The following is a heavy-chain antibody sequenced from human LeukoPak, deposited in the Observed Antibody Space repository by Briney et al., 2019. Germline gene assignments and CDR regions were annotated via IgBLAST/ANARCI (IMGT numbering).Heavy chain of an antibody. CDR2: TYYRSKWYN. V-gene: IGHV6-1*01. CDR1: GDSVSRNTAS. Sequence: SQTLSLTCVISGDSVSRNTASWNWIRQSPSRGLEWLGRTYYRSKWYNDFAESVKSRITFSADTSKNQLTLQLSSVTPDDAAVYYCVRDPGGTLFDSWGQGTLVTVSS. CDR3: VRDPGGTLFDS. J-gene: IGHJ4*02.